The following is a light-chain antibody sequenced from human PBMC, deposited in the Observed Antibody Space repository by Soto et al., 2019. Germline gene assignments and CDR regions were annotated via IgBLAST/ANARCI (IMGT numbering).Light chain of an antibody. CDR2: AAS. CDR1: QGISSY. CDR3: QQHNSYPLA. V-gene: IGKV1-9*01. Sequence: DIQLTQSPSFLSASVGDRVTITCRASQGISSYLAWYQQKPGKAPKVLIYAASTLQSGVPSRFSGSGSGTEFHLTISSLQPEDFATYYCQQHNSYPLAFGGGTKVETK. J-gene: IGKJ4*01.